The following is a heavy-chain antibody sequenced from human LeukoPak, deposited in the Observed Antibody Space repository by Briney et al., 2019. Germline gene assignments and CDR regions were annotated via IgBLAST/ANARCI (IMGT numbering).Heavy chain of an antibody. CDR1: GGTFSSYA. CDR3: ARHPTSAVDTAMYWDNWFDP. V-gene: IGHV1-69*13. CDR2: IIPIFGTA. J-gene: IGHJ5*02. Sequence: ASVTVSCKASGGTFSSYAISWVRQAPGQGLEWMGGIIPIFGTANYAQKFQGRVTITADESTSTAYMELSSLRSEDTAVYYCARHPTSAVDTAMYWDNWFDPWGQGTLVTVSS. D-gene: IGHD5-18*01.